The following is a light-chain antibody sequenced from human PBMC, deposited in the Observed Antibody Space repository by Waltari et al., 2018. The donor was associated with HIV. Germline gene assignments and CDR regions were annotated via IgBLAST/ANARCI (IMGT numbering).Light chain of an antibody. CDR3: QAWGSTTSGV. CDR2: QDD. Sequence: SYEVTQPPSVAVSPGQTASITCSGYELGDKYTCWYQQKPGQSPLLVIYQDDKRPSGIRARFSASSSGHTATLTISGTLPVDEADYYCQAWGSTTSGVFGRGSKLTVL. J-gene: IGLJ2*01. V-gene: IGLV3-1*01. CDR1: ELGDKY.